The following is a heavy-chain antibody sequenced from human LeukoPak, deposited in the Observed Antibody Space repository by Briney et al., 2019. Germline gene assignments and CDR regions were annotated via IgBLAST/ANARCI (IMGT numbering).Heavy chain of an antibody. CDR3: ARKATAFDY. D-gene: IGHD2-21*02. CDR1: GFTFSSYG. Sequence: GGSLRLSCAASGFTFSSYGMHWVRQAPGKGLEWVAVISYDGSNKYYVDSVKGRFTISRDNSKNTLYLQMNSLRAEDTAVYYCARKATAFDYWGQGTLVTVSS. J-gene: IGHJ4*02. CDR2: ISYDGSNK. V-gene: IGHV3-30*03.